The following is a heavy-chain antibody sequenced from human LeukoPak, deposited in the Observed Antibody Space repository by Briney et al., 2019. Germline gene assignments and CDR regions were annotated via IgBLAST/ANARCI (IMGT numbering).Heavy chain of an antibody. CDR1: GYTFTGYY. D-gene: IGHD4-11*01. CDR3: ARGGPTTVTTVSDFDY. V-gene: IGHV1-2*02. CDR2: INPNSGGT. J-gene: IGHJ4*02. Sequence: ASVKVSCKASGYTFTGYYMHWVRQAPGQGLEWMGWINPNSGGTNYAQKFQSRVTMTRDTSISTAYMELSRLRSDDTAVYYCARGGPTTVTTVSDFDYWGQGTLVTVSS.